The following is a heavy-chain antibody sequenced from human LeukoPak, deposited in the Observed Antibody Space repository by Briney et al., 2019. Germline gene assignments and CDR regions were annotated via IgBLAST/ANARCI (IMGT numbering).Heavy chain of an antibody. CDR2: IYTSGST. V-gene: IGHV4-4*07. J-gene: IGHJ6*02. Sequence: SSETLSLTCTVSGGSISSYYWSWIRQPAGKGLEWIGRIYTSGSTNYNPSLKSRVTMSVDTTKNQISLKLSSVTAADTAVYYCARDPSRQYYYGSGSRYGMDVWGQGTTVTVSS. CDR1: GGSISSYY. CDR3: ARDPSRQYYYGSGSRYGMDV. D-gene: IGHD3-10*01.